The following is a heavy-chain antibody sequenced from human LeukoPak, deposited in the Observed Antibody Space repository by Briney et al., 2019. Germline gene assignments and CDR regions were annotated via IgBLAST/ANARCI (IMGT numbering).Heavy chain of an antibody. Sequence: PGGSLRLSCAASGFTFSDYWMSWVRQAPGRGPERVANIKPDGRETYYEDSEKGRFPVSRDNAHNALYLQMNSLRAEDTAVYYCAASRGDGVRLDWVRGTLVSVCS. CDR3: AASRGDGVRLD. J-gene: IGHJ4*02. V-gene: IGHV3-7*01. CDR1: GFTFSDYW. CDR2: IKPDGRET. D-gene: IGHD3-16*01.